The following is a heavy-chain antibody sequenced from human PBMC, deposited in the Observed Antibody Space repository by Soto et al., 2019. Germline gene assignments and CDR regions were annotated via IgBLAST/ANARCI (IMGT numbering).Heavy chain of an antibody. CDR2: INPSGGST. Sequence: QVQLVQSGAEVKKPGASVKVSCKASGYTFTSYYMHWVRQAPGQGLEWMGIINPSGGSTSYAQKFQDRVTMTRDTSTSTVYMELSSLRSEDTAVYYCARRSVDIVATGRLFDYWGQGTLVTVSS. CDR3: ARRSVDIVATGRLFDY. J-gene: IGHJ4*02. V-gene: IGHV1-46*01. D-gene: IGHD5-12*01. CDR1: GYTFTSYY.